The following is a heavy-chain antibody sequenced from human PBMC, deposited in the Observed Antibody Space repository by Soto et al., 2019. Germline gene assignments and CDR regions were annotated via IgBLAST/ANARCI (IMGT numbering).Heavy chain of an antibody. CDR3: ARDLLPHCSGGSCYPDY. Sequence: VASVKVSCKASGYTFTSYGISWVRQAPGQGLEWMGWISAYNGNTNYAQKLQGRVTMTTDTSTSTAYMELRSLRSDDTAVYYCARDLLPHCSGGSCYPDYWGQGTLVTVSS. V-gene: IGHV1-18*01. D-gene: IGHD2-15*01. J-gene: IGHJ4*02. CDR2: ISAYNGNT. CDR1: GYTFTSYG.